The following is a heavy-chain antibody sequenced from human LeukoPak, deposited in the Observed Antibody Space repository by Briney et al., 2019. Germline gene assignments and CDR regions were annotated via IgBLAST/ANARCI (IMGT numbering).Heavy chain of an antibody. J-gene: IGHJ4*02. D-gene: IGHD3-22*01. CDR1: GFTVSSNY. CDR3: ARDHSGYYDSSGSLFLFDY. CDR2: ISYDGSNK. Sequence: GGSLRLSCTVSGFTVSSNYMSWVRQAPGKGLEWVAVISYDGSNKYYADSVKGRFTISRDNSKNTLYLQMNSLRAEDTAVYYCARDHSGYYDSSGSLFLFDYWGQGTLVTVSS. V-gene: IGHV3-30-3*01.